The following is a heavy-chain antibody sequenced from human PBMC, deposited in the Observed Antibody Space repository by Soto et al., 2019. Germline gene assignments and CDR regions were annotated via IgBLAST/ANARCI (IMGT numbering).Heavy chain of an antibody. V-gene: IGHV3-33*01. CDR2: ILADDSDR. D-gene: IGHD4-17*01. CDR3: ARDDDFGDNGFAY. Sequence: QVHLVESGGGVVQPGRSLRLSCAASGFTFSRYGMHWVRQAPGKGLEWLAVILADDSDRDYADSVKGRFSISRDNAKNSLYLQMNSLSAEDKDVYYCARDDDFGDNGFAYWGQGTLFTVSS. CDR1: GFTFSRYG. J-gene: IGHJ4*02.